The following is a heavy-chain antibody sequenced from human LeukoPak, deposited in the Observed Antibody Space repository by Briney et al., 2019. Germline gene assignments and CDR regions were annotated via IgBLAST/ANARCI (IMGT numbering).Heavy chain of an antibody. J-gene: IGHJ6*03. V-gene: IGHV1-2*02. CDR1: GYTFTGYY. CDR3: ATGYPPPTTITTYNYYYMDV. D-gene: IGHD4-11*01. CDR2: INPNSGGT. Sequence: ASVKVSCKASGYTFTGYYMHWVRQAPGQGLEWMGWINPNSGGTNYAQKFQGRVTMTRDTSISTAYMELSRLRSDDTAVYYCATGYPPPTTITTYNYYYMDVWGKGTTVTVSS.